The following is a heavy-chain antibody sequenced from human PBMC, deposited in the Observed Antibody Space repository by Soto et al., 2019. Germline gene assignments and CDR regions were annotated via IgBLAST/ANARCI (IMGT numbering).Heavy chain of an antibody. CDR1: GLRFGNYC. CDR2: MTSDGRTT. V-gene: IGHV3-74*03. Sequence: GFSLRLPRAGSGLRFGNYCMHRLRLAPGKGPEWVSRMTSDGRTTQYAESVKGRFTVSRDNAKNTLYLQMNSLRVEDRAVYYSSSPGVDYWGQGTLVTVSS. CDR3: SSPGVDY. D-gene: IGHD2-8*01. J-gene: IGHJ4*02.